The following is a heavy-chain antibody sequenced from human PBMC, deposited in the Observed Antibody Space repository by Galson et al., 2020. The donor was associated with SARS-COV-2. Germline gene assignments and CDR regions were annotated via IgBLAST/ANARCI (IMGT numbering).Heavy chain of an antibody. CDR1: GFTFSSSW. D-gene: IGHD5-18*01. CDR2: IYRDGSVK. CDR3: ARDVDAAMGAD. V-gene: IGHV3-7*01. J-gene: IGHJ4*02. Sequence: TGGSLRLSCAASGFTFSSSWMSWVRQAPGKGLEWVANIYRDGSVKDYVDSVKGRFTISRDNAKNSLYLQMNSLRVEDTAVYYCARDVDAAMGADWGQGTLVTVSS.